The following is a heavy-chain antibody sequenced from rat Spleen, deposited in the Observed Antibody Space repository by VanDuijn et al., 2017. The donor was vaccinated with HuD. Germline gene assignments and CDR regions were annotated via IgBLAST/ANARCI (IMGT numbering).Heavy chain of an antibody. CDR3: ARSGGHNSGYAYFDY. V-gene: IGHV2-43*01. CDR1: GFSLTSYH. Sequence: QVQLKESGPGLVQPSQTLSLTCTVSGFSLTSYHVSWVRQPPGKGLEWMGVIWTGGSTDYNSALKSRLSISRDTSKSQVFLKMNSLQTEDTAMYFCARSGGHNSGYAYFDYWGQGVMVTVSS. CDR2: IWTGGST. J-gene: IGHJ2*01. D-gene: IGHD4-3*01.